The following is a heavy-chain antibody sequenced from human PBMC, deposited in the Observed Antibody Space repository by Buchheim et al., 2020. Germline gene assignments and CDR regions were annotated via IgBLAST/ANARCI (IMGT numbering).Heavy chain of an antibody. CDR1: GFTFRNYA. CDR3: AKSEDSGGSFDFDY. V-gene: IGHV3-23*01. Sequence: EVQLLESGGGLVQPGGSLRLSCAASGFTFRNYAMSWVRQAPGKGLEWVSTISGSGGSTYYADSVKGRFTISRDNSKNTLYLQVNSLRADDTAVYYCAKSEDSGGSFDFDYWGQGTL. J-gene: IGHJ4*02. D-gene: IGHD3-22*01. CDR2: ISGSGGST.